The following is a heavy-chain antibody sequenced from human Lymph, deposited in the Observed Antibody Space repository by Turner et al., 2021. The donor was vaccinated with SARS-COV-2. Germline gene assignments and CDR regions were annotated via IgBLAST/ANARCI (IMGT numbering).Heavy chain of an antibody. Sequence: QVQLQESGPGLVKPSETLSLTCTVSGASISNYYWSWIRQPPGKGLEWIGYIYYSGSTNYNPSLKSRVTISVDTSKNQFSLKLGSVTAADTAVYYCARGFDYWGQGTLVTVSS. V-gene: IGHV4-59*01. J-gene: IGHJ4*02. CDR3: ARGFDY. CDR1: GASISNYY. CDR2: IYYSGST.